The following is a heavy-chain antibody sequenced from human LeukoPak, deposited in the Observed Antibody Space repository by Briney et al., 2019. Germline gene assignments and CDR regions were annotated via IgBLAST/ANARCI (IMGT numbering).Heavy chain of an antibody. J-gene: IGHJ4*02. D-gene: IGHD3-22*01. CDR3: AKEVMPYYYDSSGYFDY. V-gene: IGHV3-30-3*01. CDR2: ISYDGSNK. CDR1: GFTFSSYA. Sequence: GRSLRLSCAASGFTFSSYAMHWVRQAPGKGLEWVAVISYDGSNKYYADSVKGRFTISRDNSKNTLYLQMNSLRAEDTAVYYCAKEVMPYYYDSSGYFDYWGQGTLVTVSS.